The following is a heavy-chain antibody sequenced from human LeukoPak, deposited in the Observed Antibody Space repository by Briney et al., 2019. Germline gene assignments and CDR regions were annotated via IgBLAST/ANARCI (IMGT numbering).Heavy chain of an antibody. CDR1: GYTFTSYD. D-gene: IGHD7-27*01. Sequence: ASVKVSCKASGYTFTSYDFNWVRQAPGQRPEWMGWMSPNSGDTGYEQKFQDRVTMTRNTSISTAYMELSSLRSDDTAVYYCARGPPNWGYDYWGPGTLVTVSS. J-gene: IGHJ4*02. CDR2: MSPNSGDT. CDR3: ARGPPNWGYDY. V-gene: IGHV1-8*01.